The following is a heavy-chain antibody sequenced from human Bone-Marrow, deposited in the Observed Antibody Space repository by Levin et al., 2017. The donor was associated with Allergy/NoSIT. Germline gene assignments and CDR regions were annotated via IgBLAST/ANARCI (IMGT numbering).Heavy chain of an antibody. D-gene: IGHD3/OR15-3a*01. V-gene: IGHV1-2*06. J-gene: IGHJ4*02. CDR1: GYTFTGHN. CDR3: TRSWIKIWTPDFDY. CDR2: INPDNGGS. Sequence: RGESLKISCRASGYTFTGHNIHWVRRAPGQGLEWMGRINPDNGGSIYAQNFQDRVIMTRDTSFDTVYLELITLTSDDTAIYFCTRSWIKIWTPDFDYWGQGTLVTVSS.